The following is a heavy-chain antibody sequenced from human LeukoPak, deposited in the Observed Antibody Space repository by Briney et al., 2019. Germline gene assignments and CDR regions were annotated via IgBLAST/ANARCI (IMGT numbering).Heavy chain of an antibody. Sequence: KPGGSLRLSCAASGFTFSDYYMSWIRQAPGKGLEWVSYISSSGSTIYYADSVKSRFTISRDNAKNSLYLQMNSLRAEDTAVYYCAREEYDSSGYYSLLYWGQGTLVTVSS. CDR3: AREEYDSSGYYSLLY. J-gene: IGHJ4*02. D-gene: IGHD3-22*01. V-gene: IGHV3-11*04. CDR2: ISSSGSTI. CDR1: GFTFSDYY.